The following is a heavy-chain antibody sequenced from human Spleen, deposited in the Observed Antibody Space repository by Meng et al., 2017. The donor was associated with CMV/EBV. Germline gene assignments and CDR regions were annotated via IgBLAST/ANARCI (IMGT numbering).Heavy chain of an antibody. V-gene: IGHV4-4*02. D-gene: IGHD3-22*01. J-gene: IGHJ4*02. CDR2: IYYSGST. CDR3: ARVDYYDSSGCFY. CDR1: SGSISGSHW. Sequence: CAVSSGSISGSHWWRWVRQPPGKGLEWIGEIYYSGSTNYNPSLKSRVTISVDRSKNQFSLKLNSVTAADTAMYYCARVDYYDSSGCFYWGQGTLVTVSS.